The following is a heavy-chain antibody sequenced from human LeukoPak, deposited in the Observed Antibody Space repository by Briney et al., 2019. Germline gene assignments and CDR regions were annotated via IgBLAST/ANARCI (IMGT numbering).Heavy chain of an antibody. CDR3: AKDMQTWPRFPDY. Sequence: GGSLRLSCAASGFTVSSNYMSWVRQAPGKGLEWVSGINDSGSTRFYVDSVKGRFTSSRDNPKNTLYLQMNGLRVEDTAVYYCAKDMQTWPRFPDYWGQGTLVTVSS. CDR2: INDSGSTR. V-gene: IGHV3-23*01. CDR1: GFTVSSNY. D-gene: IGHD5-12*01. J-gene: IGHJ4*02.